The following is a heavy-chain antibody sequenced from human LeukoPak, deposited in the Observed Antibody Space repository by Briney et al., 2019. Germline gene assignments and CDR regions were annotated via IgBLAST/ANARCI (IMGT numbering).Heavy chain of an antibody. D-gene: IGHD1-26*01. CDR1: GGPFSGYY. CDR3: ATYSGSYSV. CDR2: INHSGST. Sequence: SETLSLTCAVYGGPFSGYYWSWIRQPPGKGLEWIGEINHSGSTNYNPSLKSRVTISVDTSKNQFSLKLSSVTAADTAVYYCATYSGSYSVWGQGTLVTVSS. V-gene: IGHV4-34*01. J-gene: IGHJ4*02.